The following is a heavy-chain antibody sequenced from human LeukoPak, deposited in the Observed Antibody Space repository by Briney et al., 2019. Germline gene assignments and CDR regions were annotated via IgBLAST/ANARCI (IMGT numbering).Heavy chain of an antibody. V-gene: IGHV3-7*01. CDR3: AKEFAQLRTNDY. D-gene: IGHD5-18*01. CDR2: IKQDGSEK. J-gene: IGHJ4*02. CDR1: GFNFSGYW. Sequence: GGSLRLSCAASGFNFSGYWMTWVRQAPGKGLEWVANIKQDGSEKYYVDSLKGRFTISRDNAKNSLYLQMNSLRAEDTAVYYCAKEFAQLRTNDYWGQGTLVTVSS.